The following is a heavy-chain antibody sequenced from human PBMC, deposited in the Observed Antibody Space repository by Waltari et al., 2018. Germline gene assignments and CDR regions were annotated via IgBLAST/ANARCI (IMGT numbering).Heavy chain of an antibody. CDR1: GFTVSSNS. CDR3: ARDSHYCTNGVCFPDY. J-gene: IGHJ4*02. V-gene: IGHV3-53*04. Sequence: EVQLVESGGGLVQPGGSLRLSCAASGFTVSSNSMSSVRQAPGKGLEWVSVIYSGGSTYYADSVKGRFTISRHNSKNTLYLQMNSLRAEDTAVYYCARDSHYCTNGVCFPDYWGQGTLVTVSS. CDR2: IYSGGST. D-gene: IGHD2-8*01.